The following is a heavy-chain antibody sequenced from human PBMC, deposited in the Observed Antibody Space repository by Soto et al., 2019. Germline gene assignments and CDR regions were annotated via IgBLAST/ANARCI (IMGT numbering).Heavy chain of an antibody. J-gene: IGHJ5*02. Sequence: SLRLSCAASGFTFSSYGMHWVRQAPGKGLEWVAVIWYDASNKYYADSVKGRFTISRDNSKNTLYLQMNSLRAEDTAVYYCARGVGSGSYYNQYNWFDPWGQGTLVTVSS. CDR1: GFTFSSYG. CDR2: IWYDASNK. V-gene: IGHV3-33*01. D-gene: IGHD3-10*01. CDR3: ARGVGSGSYYNQYNWFDP.